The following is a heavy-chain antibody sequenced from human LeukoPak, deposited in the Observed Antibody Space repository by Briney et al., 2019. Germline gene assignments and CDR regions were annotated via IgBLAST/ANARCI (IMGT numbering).Heavy chain of an antibody. V-gene: IGHV3-7*01. Sequence: DSVKGRFTISRDNAKNSVYLQMNSLRAEDTAAYYCARGPNTYYFDYWGQGTLVTVSS. CDR3: ARGPNTYYFDY. J-gene: IGHJ4*02.